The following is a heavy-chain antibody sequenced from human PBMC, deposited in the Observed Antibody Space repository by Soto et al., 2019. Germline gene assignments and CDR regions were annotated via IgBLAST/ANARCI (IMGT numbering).Heavy chain of an antibody. J-gene: IGHJ4*02. CDR1: GFTFSSCW. V-gene: IGHV3-7*01. Sequence: EVQLVESGGGLVQPGGSLRLSCAASGFTFSSCWMSWVRQAPGKGLEWVANIKEDGTEIKYVDSVKGRFTISRDNAKSSLYLQINTLRAEDTAVYYCTRVPVEVSGADFDYWGQGTLVTVSA. CDR2: IKEDGTEI. D-gene: IGHD6-19*01. CDR3: TRVPVEVSGADFDY.